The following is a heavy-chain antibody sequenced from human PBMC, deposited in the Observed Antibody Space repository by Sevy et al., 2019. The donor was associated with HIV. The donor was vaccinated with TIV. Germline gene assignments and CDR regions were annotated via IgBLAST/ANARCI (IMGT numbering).Heavy chain of an antibody. CDR3: VRGYFGSGSYRLLY. J-gene: IGHJ4*02. CDR1: GYSFTGFY. CDR2: INPNNGDA. V-gene: IGHV1-2*02. Sequence: ASVKVSCKASGYSFTGFYIHWMRQAPGQGLEWMGWINPNNGDATYAQKYQGRVTMTRDTSATTTYMELTSLGSDDTAMYYCVRGYFGSGSYRLLYWGQGAPVTVSS. D-gene: IGHD3-10*01.